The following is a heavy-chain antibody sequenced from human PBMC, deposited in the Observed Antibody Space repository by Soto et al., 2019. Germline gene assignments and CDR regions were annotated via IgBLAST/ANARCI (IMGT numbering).Heavy chain of an antibody. CDR2: IYHSGST. D-gene: IGHD2-2*01. CDR3: ARTPPLYCSSTSCQRLHAFDI. Sequence: QVQLQESGPGLVKPSGTLSLTCAVSSGSISSSNWWSWVRQPPGKGLEWIGEIYHSGSTNYNPSLKSRVTISVDKSKNQFSLKLSSVTAADKAVYYCARTPPLYCSSTSCQRLHAFDIWGQGTMVTVSS. CDR1: SGSISSSNW. V-gene: IGHV4-4*02. J-gene: IGHJ3*02.